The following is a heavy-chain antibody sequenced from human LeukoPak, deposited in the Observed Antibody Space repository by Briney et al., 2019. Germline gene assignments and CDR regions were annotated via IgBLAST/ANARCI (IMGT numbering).Heavy chain of an antibody. J-gene: IGHJ1*01. D-gene: IGHD3-22*01. CDR2: ISGGGGST. V-gene: IGHV3-23*01. Sequence: GGSLRLSCAASGFTFSSYAMSWVRQAPGKGLEWVSGISGGGGSTYYADSVKGRFTISRDNSKNTLSLQMNGLRADDTAIYCCAKTMYYFDSSGYYYFQDWGQGTLVTVSS. CDR3: AKTMYYFDSSGYYYFQD. CDR1: GFTFSSYA.